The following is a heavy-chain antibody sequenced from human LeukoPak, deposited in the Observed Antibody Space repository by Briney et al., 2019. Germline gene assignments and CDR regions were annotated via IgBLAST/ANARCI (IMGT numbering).Heavy chain of an antibody. V-gene: IGHV3-30*18. J-gene: IGHJ4*02. Sequence: GGSLRLSCAASGFTFSSYGMHWVRQAPGKGLEWVAVISYDGSNKYYADSVKGRFTISRDNSKNTLYLQMNSLRAEDTAVYYCAKDGPGGYYFDYWGQGTLVTVST. D-gene: IGHD1-26*01. CDR2: ISYDGSNK. CDR1: GFTFSSYG. CDR3: AKDGPGGYYFDY.